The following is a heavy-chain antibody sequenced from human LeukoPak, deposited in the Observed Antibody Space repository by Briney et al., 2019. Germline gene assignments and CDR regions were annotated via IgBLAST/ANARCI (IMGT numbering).Heavy chain of an antibody. CDR1: GFTFSSYG. CDR2: IRYDGSNK. CDR3: AKDRAAAGTPLYMDV. J-gene: IGHJ6*03. V-gene: IGHV3-30*02. D-gene: IGHD6-13*01. Sequence: PGGSLRLSCAASGFTFSSYGMHWVRQAPGKGLEWVAFIRYDGSNKYYADSVKGRFTISRDNSKNTLYLQMNSLRAEDTAVYYCAKDRAAAGTPLYMDVWGKGTTITISS.